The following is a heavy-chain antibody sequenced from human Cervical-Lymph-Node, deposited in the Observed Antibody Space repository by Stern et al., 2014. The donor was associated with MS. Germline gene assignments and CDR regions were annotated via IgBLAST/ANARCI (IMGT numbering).Heavy chain of an antibody. CDR3: ARSGTRVPRGY. D-gene: IGHD6-25*01. CDR2: ISAYNGTT. J-gene: IGHJ4*02. V-gene: IGHV1-18*04. CDR1: GYTFTRYG. Sequence: VQLVESGPEVKKPGASVKVSCKASGYTFTRYGIAWVRQAPGQGLEWMGWISAYNGTTNYERKLQVRVTLTTNTTTSTAYMELRSLRSDDTAIYFCARSGTRVPRGYWGQGTLITLSS.